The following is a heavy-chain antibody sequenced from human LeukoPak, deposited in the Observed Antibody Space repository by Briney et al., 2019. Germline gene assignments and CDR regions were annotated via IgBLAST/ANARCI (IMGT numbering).Heavy chain of an antibody. V-gene: IGHV4-59*01. J-gene: IGHJ2*01. CDR2: IYYSGRT. CDR3: ARDGNPWNLDV. Sequence: KSSGTLSLTCTVSGGSISPYYWTWIRQSPGKALEWIGYIYYSGRTSYNPSLKSRVTMSVDTSKNQFSLQLSSVTAADTAVYYCARDGNPWNLDVWGRGTLVTVSS. D-gene: IGHD1-14*01. CDR1: GGSISPYY.